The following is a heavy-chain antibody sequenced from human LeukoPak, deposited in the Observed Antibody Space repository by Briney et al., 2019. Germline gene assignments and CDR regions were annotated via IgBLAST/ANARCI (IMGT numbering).Heavy chain of an antibody. V-gene: IGHV4-39*07. D-gene: IGHD6-13*01. J-gene: IGHJ4*02. CDR2: IYYSGST. CDR3: ASAGIAAAAPHY. Sequence: SSETLSLTCTVSGGSISSSSYYWGWIRQPPGKGLEWIGSIYYSGSTYYNPSLKSRVTISVDTSKNQFSLKLSSVTAADTAVYYCASAGIAAAAPHYWGQGTLVTVSS. CDR1: GGSISSSSYY.